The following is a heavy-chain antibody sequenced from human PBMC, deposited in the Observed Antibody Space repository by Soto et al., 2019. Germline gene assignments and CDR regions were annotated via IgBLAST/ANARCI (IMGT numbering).Heavy chain of an antibody. CDR2: IDASGNT. V-gene: IGHV4-4*07. J-gene: IGHJ6*02. D-gene: IGHD1-20*01. CDR3: ARYSNNWFQTEGMDV. Sequence: SETLSLTCTVSIDSISTYYWSWIRRSAGKGLEWIGRIDASGNTNYNPSLKSRVTMSADTSKKQFSLKLTSVTAADTAVYYCARYSNNWFQTEGMDVWGQGTTVTVSS. CDR1: IDSISTYY.